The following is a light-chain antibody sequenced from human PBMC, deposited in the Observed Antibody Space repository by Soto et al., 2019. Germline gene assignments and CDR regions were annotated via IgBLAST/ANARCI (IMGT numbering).Light chain of an antibody. CDR3: QQAKSFPVS. CDR2: DAS. J-gene: IGKJ5*01. V-gene: IGKV1-5*01. Sequence: DIQVTQSPSTLSASVGDSVTITCGASQSIGTWLAWYQQKPGKAPKLLIFDASTLESGVPSRFSGSGSGTEFTLTISSLQPDDFATYYCQQAKSFPVSFGQGTRLEIK. CDR1: QSIGTW.